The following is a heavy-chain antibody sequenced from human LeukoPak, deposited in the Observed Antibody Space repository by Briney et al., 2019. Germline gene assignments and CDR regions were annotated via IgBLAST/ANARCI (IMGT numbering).Heavy chain of an antibody. Sequence: GASVKVSCKASGGTFSSYAISWVRQAPGQGLEWMGGIIPIFGTANYAQKFQGRVTVTTDTSTSTAYMELRSLRSDDTAVYYCARVPPWGAAGAFDYWGQGTLVTVSS. D-gene: IGHD6-13*01. V-gene: IGHV1-69*05. CDR1: GGTFSSYA. CDR3: ARVPPWGAAGAFDY. CDR2: IIPIFGTA. J-gene: IGHJ4*02.